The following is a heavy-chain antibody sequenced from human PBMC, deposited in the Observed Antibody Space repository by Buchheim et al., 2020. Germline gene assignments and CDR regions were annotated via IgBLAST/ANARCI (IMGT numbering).Heavy chain of an antibody. V-gene: IGHV3-23*01. J-gene: IGHJ6*02. Sequence: EVQLLESGGGLVHPGGSLRLSCAASGFTFDNFAMSWVRQAPGKGLEWVSGISSSGTSTYYADSVKGRFSLSRDNSKKTLYLEVDSLSAGDSAVYYCAKDQMGNYYVGMDAWGQGTT. CDR1: GFTFDNFA. D-gene: IGHD3-16*01. CDR3: AKDQMGNYYVGMDA. CDR2: ISSSGTST.